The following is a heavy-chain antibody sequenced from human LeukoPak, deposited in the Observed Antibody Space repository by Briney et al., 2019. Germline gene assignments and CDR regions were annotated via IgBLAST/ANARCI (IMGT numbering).Heavy chain of an antibody. J-gene: IGHJ5*02. CDR1: GFTFSSYG. D-gene: IGHD1-26*01. CDR2: IRYDGSNK. Sequence: LAGGSLRLSCAASGFTFSSYGMHWVRQAPGKGLEWVAFIRYDGSNKYYADSVKGRFAISRDNSKNTLYLQMNSLRAEDTAVYYCAKVGSGSYSTWGQGTLVTVSS. CDR3: AKVGSGSYST. V-gene: IGHV3-30*02.